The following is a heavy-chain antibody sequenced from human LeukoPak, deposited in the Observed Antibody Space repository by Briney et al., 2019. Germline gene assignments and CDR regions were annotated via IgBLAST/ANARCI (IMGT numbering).Heavy chain of an antibody. J-gene: IGHJ5*02. CDR2: IKYDRIEK. V-gene: IGHV3-7*01. CDR3: ARNLVTEPTGDWFDP. D-gene: IGHD3-10*01. CDR1: GFTFSTYC. Sequence: GGSLRLSCAASGFTFSTYCMAWVRQARGKGLEWVANIKYDRIEKYYVDCVKGRFTISRDNAKNSLYLHMNSLRDDDTAVNYCARNLVTEPTGDWFDPWGQGTLVTVSS.